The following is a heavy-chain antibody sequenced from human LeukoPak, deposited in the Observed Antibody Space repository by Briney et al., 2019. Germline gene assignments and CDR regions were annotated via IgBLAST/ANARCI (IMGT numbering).Heavy chain of an antibody. Sequence: PGRSLRLSCAASGSTFSSYGMHWVRQAPGKGLEWVAVISYDGSNKYYADSVKGRFTISRDNSKNTLYLQMNSLRAEDTAVYYCAKDKRPAIAAAVDYWGQGTLVTVSS. D-gene: IGHD6-13*01. CDR3: AKDKRPAIAAAVDY. CDR1: GSTFSSYG. J-gene: IGHJ4*02. CDR2: ISYDGSNK. V-gene: IGHV3-30*18.